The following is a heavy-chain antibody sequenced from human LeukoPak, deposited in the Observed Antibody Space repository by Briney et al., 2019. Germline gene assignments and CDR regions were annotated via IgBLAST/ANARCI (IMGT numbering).Heavy chain of an antibody. CDR2: IPSTGFTT. J-gene: IGHJ4*02. V-gene: IGHV3-48*03. D-gene: IGHD2-15*01. CDR1: GFSFRNYE. CDR3: ARGYCSRGSGYFLITFDS. Sequence: GGSLRLSCAASGFSFRNYEVNWVRQRPEKGLGWISYIPSTGFTTYYSQSVRRRFTISRDTAKNSLYLQMNSLRAEDTAVYYCARGYCSRGSGYFLITFDSWGQGTQVTVSS.